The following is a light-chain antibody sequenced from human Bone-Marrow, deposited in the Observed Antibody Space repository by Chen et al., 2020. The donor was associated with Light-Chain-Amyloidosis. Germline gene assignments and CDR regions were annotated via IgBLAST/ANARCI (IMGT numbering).Light chain of an antibody. J-gene: IGKJ2*01. CDR3: QQYYSHPRT. V-gene: IGKV4-1*01. CDR2: WAS. CDR1: QSVLYCPNNENY. Sequence: DIVLTQPPDTLAVSLGERATINCKSSQSVLYCPNNENYLSWHQQKPGQPPKLLIYWASIRESGVPDRFSGSGSGTDFTLTISNLQAEDVAVYYCQQYYSHPRTFGQGTKLEIK.